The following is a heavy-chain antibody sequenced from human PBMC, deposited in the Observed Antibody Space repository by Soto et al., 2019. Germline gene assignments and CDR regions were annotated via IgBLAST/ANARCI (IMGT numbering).Heavy chain of an antibody. CDR2: IYYSGRT. D-gene: IGHD6-13*01. Sequence: QVQLQESGPGLVKPSQTLSLTCTVSGGSISSGGYYWSWIRQHPGKGLEWIGYIYYSGRTYYNPSLKSRVTISVDTSKNQFSLKLSSVTAADTAVYYCARAGYSSSWENWFDPWGQGTLVTVSS. CDR1: GGSISSGGYY. V-gene: IGHV4-31*03. J-gene: IGHJ5*02. CDR3: ARAGYSSSWENWFDP.